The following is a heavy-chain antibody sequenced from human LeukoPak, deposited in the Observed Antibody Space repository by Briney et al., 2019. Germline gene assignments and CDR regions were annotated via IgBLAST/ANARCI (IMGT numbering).Heavy chain of an antibody. CDR3: ARGKTSPGS. V-gene: IGHV3-33*01. CDR1: GFTISSYG. J-gene: IGHJ5*02. D-gene: IGHD1-7*01. Sequence: GRSLRLSCAASGFTISSYGMHWVRQAPGKGLEWVAVIWYDGNDKYYADSVKGRFTISRDNSKNTLYLEMNSLRGEDTAVYYCARGKTSPGSWGQGTLVTVSS. CDR2: IWYDGNDK.